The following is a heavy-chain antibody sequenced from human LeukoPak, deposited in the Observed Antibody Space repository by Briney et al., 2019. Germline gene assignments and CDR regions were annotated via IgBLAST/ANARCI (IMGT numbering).Heavy chain of an antibody. J-gene: IGHJ6*02. D-gene: IGHD6-19*01. Sequence: GASVKVSCKASGYTFTSYAMHWVRQAPGQRLEWMGWINAGNGNTKYSQKFQGRVTITRDTSASTAYMELSSLRSEDTAVYYCAREPRGGWYAHYYGMDVWGQGTTVTVSS. CDR2: INAGNGNT. V-gene: IGHV1-3*01. CDR1: GYTFTSYA. CDR3: AREPRGGWYAHYYGMDV.